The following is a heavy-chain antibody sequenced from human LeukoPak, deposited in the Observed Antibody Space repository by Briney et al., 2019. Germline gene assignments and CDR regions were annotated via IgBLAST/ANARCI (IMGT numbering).Heavy chain of an antibody. D-gene: IGHD3-9*01. Sequence: ASVKVSCKASGYTFTSYGISWVRQAPGQGLEWMGWISAYNGNTNYAQKLQGRVTMTTDTSTSTAYMELRSLRSDDTAVYYCARLTYYGILAGYFLGAFDIWGQGTMVTVSS. J-gene: IGHJ3*02. CDR2: ISAYNGNT. CDR3: ARLTYYGILAGYFLGAFDI. V-gene: IGHV1-18*01. CDR1: GYTFTSYG.